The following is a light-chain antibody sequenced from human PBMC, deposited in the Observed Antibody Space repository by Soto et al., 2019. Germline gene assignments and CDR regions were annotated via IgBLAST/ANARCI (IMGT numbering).Light chain of an antibody. CDR1: QGISSY. CDR3: QQYYSYPLT. V-gene: IGKV1-8*01. Sequence: AIRMTQSPSSFSASTGDRVTITCRASQGISSYLAWYQQKPGKAPKLLIYAASTLQRGVPSRFSGSGSGTDFTLTISCLQSEDFATYYCQQYYSYPLTFGGGTKVDIK. J-gene: IGKJ4*01. CDR2: AAS.